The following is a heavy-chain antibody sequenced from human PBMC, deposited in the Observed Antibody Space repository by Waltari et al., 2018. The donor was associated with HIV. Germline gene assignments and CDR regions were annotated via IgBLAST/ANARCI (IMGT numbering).Heavy chain of an antibody. J-gene: IGHJ6*02. Sequence: QVQLVESGGGVVQPGRSLRLSCAASGFTFSSYGMHWVRQAPGKGLEWVAGIWYDGSNKYYADSVKGRFTISIDNSKNTLYLQMNSLRAEDTAMYYCAKSAAAGTELYYYYGMDVWGQGTTVTVSS. CDR3: AKSAAAGTELYYYYGMDV. CDR1: GFTFSSYG. D-gene: IGHD6-13*01. CDR2: IWYDGSNK. V-gene: IGHV3-30*18.